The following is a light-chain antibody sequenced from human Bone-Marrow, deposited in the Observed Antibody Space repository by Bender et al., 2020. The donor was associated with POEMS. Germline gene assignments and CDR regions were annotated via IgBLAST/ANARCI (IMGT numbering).Light chain of an antibody. V-gene: IGLV2-14*01. Sequence: QSALTQPASVSGSPGQSITISCTGTSSDVGRYNYVSWYQQHPGKAPKLMIYEVSKRPSGVPDRFSGSKSGTSASLAITGLQAEDEGDYYCQSYDNSLGGWVFGGGTKLTVL. J-gene: IGLJ3*02. CDR3: QSYDNSLGGWV. CDR2: EVS. CDR1: SSDVGRYNY.